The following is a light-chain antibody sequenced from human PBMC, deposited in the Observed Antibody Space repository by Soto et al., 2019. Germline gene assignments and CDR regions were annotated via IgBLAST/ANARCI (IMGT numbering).Light chain of an antibody. CDR2: RTD. CDR3: ASWDDSLNGWV. V-gene: IGLV1-47*01. Sequence: QSVLTQPPSASGTPGQRVTMSCSGSTSNIGSNYVYWYQQLPGTAPRLLIFRTDQRPSGVPDRFSASKSGTSASLAIRGLRSEDEADYHCASWDDSLNGWVFGGGTKVTVL. J-gene: IGLJ3*02. CDR1: TSNIGSNY.